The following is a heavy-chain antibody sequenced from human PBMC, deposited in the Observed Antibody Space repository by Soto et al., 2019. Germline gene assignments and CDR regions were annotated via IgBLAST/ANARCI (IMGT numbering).Heavy chain of an antibody. J-gene: IGHJ4*02. CDR1: GFTFNSYD. CDR3: ATCGWGSSWYEGGSRIDY. Sequence: EVQLVESGGGLVQPGVSLRLSCAASGFTFNSYDMHWVRQPPGKGLEWVSAIGPAGDTYYPGSVQGRFTISRDNAKNSLYLQVNTLRAEDTAIYYCATCGWGSSWYEGGSRIDYWGQGTLVTVSS. V-gene: IGHV3-13*01. D-gene: IGHD6-13*01. CDR2: IGPAGDT.